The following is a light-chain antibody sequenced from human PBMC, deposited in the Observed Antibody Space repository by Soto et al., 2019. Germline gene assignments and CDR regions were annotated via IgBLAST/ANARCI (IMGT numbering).Light chain of an antibody. J-gene: IGKJ4*01. V-gene: IGKV3-15*01. Sequence: ESVLTQYPATLAVSPGERAALSCRGSQSVSSNLAWYQQKPGQAPRLLIYGASTRATGIPARLSGSGSGTEFTLTISSLQSEDFAVYYCQQYNNWPLLTFGGGTKVDIK. CDR3: QQYNNWPLLT. CDR2: GAS. CDR1: QSVSSN.